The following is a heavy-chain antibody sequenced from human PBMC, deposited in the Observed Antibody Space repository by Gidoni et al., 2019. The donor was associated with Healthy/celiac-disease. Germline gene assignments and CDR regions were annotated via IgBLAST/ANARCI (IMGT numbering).Heavy chain of an antibody. V-gene: IGHV3-30*18. CDR3: AKDVNYYDSRDAFDI. CDR1: GFTFSSYG. CDR2: LSYDGSNK. Sequence: QVQLVEAGGGVVQPGRSLRRTCAAAGFTFSSYGMHWVRQAPGKGLEGVAVLSYDGSNKYYADSVKGRFTISRDNSKNTLYLQMNSLRAEDTAVYYCAKDVNYYDSRDAFDIWGQGTMVTVSS. D-gene: IGHD3-22*01. J-gene: IGHJ3*02.